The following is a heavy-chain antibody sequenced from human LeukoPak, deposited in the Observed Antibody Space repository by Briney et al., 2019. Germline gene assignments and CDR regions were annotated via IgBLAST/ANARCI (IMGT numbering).Heavy chain of an antibody. J-gene: IGHJ4*02. CDR3: ARDRSYGSGSYFDY. Sequence: SETLSLTCTVSGGSISSYYWSWIRQPAGKGLEWIGRIYTSGSTNYNPSLKSRVTMSVDTSKNQFSLKLSSVTAADTAVYYCARDRSYGSGSYFDYWGQGTLVTVSS. CDR2: IYTSGST. V-gene: IGHV4-4*07. D-gene: IGHD3-10*01. CDR1: GGSISSYY.